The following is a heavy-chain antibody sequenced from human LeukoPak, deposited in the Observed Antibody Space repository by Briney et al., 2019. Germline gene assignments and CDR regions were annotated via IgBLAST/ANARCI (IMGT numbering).Heavy chain of an antibody. CDR2: IYYSGSP. CDR1: GGSISGYY. D-gene: IGHD1-14*01. Sequence: SETLSLTCTVSGGSISGYYWSWIRQPPGKGLEWIAYIYYSGSPNYNPSLKSRATISVDTSKNQFSLKLSSVSAADTAFYYCARVPTGARVFDYWGQGTLVTVSS. V-gene: IGHV4-59*01. CDR3: ARVPTGARVFDY. J-gene: IGHJ4*02.